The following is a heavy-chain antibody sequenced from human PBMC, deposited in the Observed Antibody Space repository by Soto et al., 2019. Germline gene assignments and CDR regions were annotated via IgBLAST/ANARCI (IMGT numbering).Heavy chain of an antibody. CDR2: IYPGDSDT. D-gene: IGHD3-22*01. Sequence: GESPKTSRNSSVYRLTSYWIGLVRQMPGKGLGWMGIIYPGDSDTKYSPSLQERSTISRDEPKNTLYLQMNSLKTEDEAVCYCTTDISMLVVVIGNYWGQGTLVTVSS. CDR3: TTDISMLVVVIGNY. V-gene: IGHV5-51*04. J-gene: IGHJ4*02. CDR1: VYRLTSYW.